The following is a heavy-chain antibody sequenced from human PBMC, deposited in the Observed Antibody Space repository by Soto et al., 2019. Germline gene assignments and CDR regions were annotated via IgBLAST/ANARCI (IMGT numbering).Heavy chain of an antibody. CDR2: ISYDGSNK. CDR3: GTEERAVVVTAPFDY. D-gene: IGHD2-21*02. Sequence: QVQLVESGGGVVQPGRSLRLSCAASGFTFSSYGMHWVRQAPGKGLEWVAVISYDGSNKYYADSVKGRFTISRDNSKNALYLQMNLLRAEDTAVYYCGTEERAVVVTAPFDYWGQGTLVTVSS. CDR1: GFTFSSYG. V-gene: IGHV3-30*03. J-gene: IGHJ4*02.